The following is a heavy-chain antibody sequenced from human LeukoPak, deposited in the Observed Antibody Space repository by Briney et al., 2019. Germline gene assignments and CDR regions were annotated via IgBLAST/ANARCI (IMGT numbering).Heavy chain of an antibody. CDR1: GFTFNNYA. J-gene: IGHJ3*02. V-gene: IGHV3-23*01. D-gene: IGHD6-13*01. CDR2: IDNHGGSR. CDR3: AKAGWYSSKSYASYDDAIDI. Sequence: GGSLRLSCAASGFTFNNYAMIWVRQAPGQGLEWVSAIDNHGGSRYYADSVKGRFTISRDNSKNTLYLQMNSLRAEDTAVYYCAKAGWYSSKSYASYDDAIDIWGQGTLVTVSS.